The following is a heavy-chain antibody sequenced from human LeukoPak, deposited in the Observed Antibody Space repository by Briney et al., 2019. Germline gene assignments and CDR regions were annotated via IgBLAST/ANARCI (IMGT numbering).Heavy chain of an antibody. CDR2: IKQDGSEK. J-gene: IGHJ5*02. Sequence: PGGSLRLSCAASGFTFSSDWMSWVRQAPGKGLEWVANIKQDGSEKYYVDSVKGRFTISRDNAKNSLYLQMNSLRAEDTAVYYCARDCDSGSYEGSWFDPWGQGTLVTVSS. CDR3: ARDCDSGSYEGSWFDP. D-gene: IGHD3-10*01. V-gene: IGHV3-7*01. CDR1: GFTFSSDW.